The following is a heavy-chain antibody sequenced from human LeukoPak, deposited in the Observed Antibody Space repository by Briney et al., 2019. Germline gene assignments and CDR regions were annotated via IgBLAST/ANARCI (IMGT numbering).Heavy chain of an antibody. CDR2: ISSSSSTI. J-gene: IGHJ4*02. V-gene: IGHV3-48*04. Sequence: GGSLRLSCAASGFTFSSYSMNWVRQAPGKGLEWVSYISSSSSTIYYADPVKGRFTISRDNAKNSLYLQMNSLRAEDTAVYYCARDRLTWGSTGYYIYWGQGTLVTVSS. CDR3: ARDRLTWGSTGYYIY. CDR1: GFTFSSYS. D-gene: IGHD3-9*01.